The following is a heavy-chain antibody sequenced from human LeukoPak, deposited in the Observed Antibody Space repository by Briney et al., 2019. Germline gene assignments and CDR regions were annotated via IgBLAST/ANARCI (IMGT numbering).Heavy chain of an antibody. Sequence: SGGSLRLSCAASGFTFSGYAMTWVRQAPGKGLEWVAVISDSGVISHDAESVKGRFTISRDNSKNTLYLQMNSLRVEDTAVYYCARGPRMDFQGLAWELPVLKGAFDIWGQGTMVTVSS. CDR3: ARGPRMDFQGLAWELPVLKGAFDI. CDR1: GFTFSGYA. J-gene: IGHJ3*02. CDR2: ISDSGVIS. V-gene: IGHV3-23*01. D-gene: IGHD1-26*01.